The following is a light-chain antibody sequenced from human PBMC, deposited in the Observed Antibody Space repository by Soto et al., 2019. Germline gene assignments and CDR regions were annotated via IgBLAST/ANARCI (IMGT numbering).Light chain of an antibody. V-gene: IGLV2-14*01. CDR3: NSYPSSGTVV. Sequence: QSALTQPASVSGWPGQSITIYCTGTSSDVGTSNYVSWYQLSPGKAPKLLIYYVDRPSGVSNRFSGSKSGNTASLTISGLHADDEADYYCNSYPSSGTVVFGGGTKLTVL. CDR1: SSDVGTSNY. J-gene: IGLJ3*02. CDR2: YV.